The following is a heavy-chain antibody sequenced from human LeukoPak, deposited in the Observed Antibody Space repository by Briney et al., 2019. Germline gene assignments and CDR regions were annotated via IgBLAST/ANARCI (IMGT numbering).Heavy chain of an antibody. CDR3: ARSPSCGGDCS. D-gene: IGHD2-21*02. CDR1: GLTFSSYW. Sequence: GGSLRLSCAVSGLTFSSYWMHWVRQAPGKGLVWVSRINSDGSSTTYADSVKGRFTISRDNANNTLYLQMNSLRAEDTAVYYCARSPSCGGDCSWGQGTLVTVSS. CDR2: INSDGSST. J-gene: IGHJ5*02. V-gene: IGHV3-74*03.